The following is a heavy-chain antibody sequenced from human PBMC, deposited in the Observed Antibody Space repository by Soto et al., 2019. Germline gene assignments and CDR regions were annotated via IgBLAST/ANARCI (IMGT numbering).Heavy chain of an antibody. D-gene: IGHD3-10*01. Sequence: EVQLVESGGGLVQPGGSLRLSCAASGFTFSSYEMNWVRQAPGKGLEWVSYISSSGSTIYYADSVKGRFTISRDNAKNSLYLQMNSLRAEDTAVYYCARQGYSWDMVRGGNDAFDIWGQGTMVTVSS. CDR3: ARQGYSWDMVRGGNDAFDI. V-gene: IGHV3-48*03. CDR1: GFTFSSYE. J-gene: IGHJ3*02. CDR2: ISSSGSTI.